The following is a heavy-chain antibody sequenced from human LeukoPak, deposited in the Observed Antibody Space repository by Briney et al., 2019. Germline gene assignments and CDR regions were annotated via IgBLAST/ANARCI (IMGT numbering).Heavy chain of an antibody. D-gene: IGHD6-6*01. Sequence: SETLSLTCTVSGGSISSGGYYWSWIRQHPRKGLEWIGYIYYSGSTYYNPSLKSRVTISVETSKNRFSLKLSSVPAADTAVYYCARIGSIALSNWFAPWGQGTLVTVSS. CDR3: ARIGSIALSNWFAP. J-gene: IGHJ5*02. CDR1: GGSISSGGYY. V-gene: IGHV4-31*03. CDR2: IYYSGST.